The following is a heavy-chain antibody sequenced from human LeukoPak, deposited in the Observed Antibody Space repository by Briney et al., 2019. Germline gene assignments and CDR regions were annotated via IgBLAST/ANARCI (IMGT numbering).Heavy chain of an antibody. D-gene: IGHD6-25*01. V-gene: IGHV4-59*01. CDR2: IYYSGST. Sequence: PSETLSLTCTVSGGSISGYYWSWIRQPPGKGLEWIGYIYYSGSTNYNPSLKSRVTISVDTSKNQFSLKLSSVTAADTAVYYCARDDAAVDAFDIWGQGTMVTVSS. CDR1: GGSISGYY. J-gene: IGHJ3*02. CDR3: ARDDAAVDAFDI.